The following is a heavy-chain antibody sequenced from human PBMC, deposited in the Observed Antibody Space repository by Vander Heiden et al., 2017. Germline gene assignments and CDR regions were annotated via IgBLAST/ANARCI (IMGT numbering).Heavy chain of an antibody. V-gene: IGHV3-23*01. CDR1: GFPFSSYA. CDR2: ISGSGGST. D-gene: IGHD2-8*01. J-gene: IGHJ4*02. CDR3: AKTRCTNGVCSYYFDY. Sequence: EVQLLESGGGLVQPGGSLRLSCAAAGFPFSSYAMSWVRQAAGKGLEWVSAISGSGGSTYYADSVKGRFTISRDNSKNTLYLQMNSLRAEDTAVYYCAKTRCTNGVCSYYFDYWGQGTLVTVSS.